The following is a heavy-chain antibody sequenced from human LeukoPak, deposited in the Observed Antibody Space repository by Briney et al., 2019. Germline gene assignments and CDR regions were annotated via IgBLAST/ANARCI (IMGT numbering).Heavy chain of an antibody. CDR2: INHSGST. CDR3: ARGKPGIAALRARGYFDY. CDR1: GVSFSGYY. D-gene: IGHD6-13*01. J-gene: IGHJ4*02. V-gene: IGHV4-34*01. Sequence: SETLSLTWAVYGVSFSGYYWRWGRQPPGKGLEGVGEINHSGSTNYNPSLKSRVTISVDTSKNQFSLKLSSVTAADTAVYYCARGKPGIAALRARGYFDYWGQGTLVTVSS.